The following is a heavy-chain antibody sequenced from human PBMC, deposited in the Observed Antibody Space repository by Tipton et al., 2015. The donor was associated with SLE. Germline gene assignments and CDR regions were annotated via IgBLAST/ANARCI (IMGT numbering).Heavy chain of an antibody. CDR3: ARVPGLERSYYYNFYMDV. CDR1: GASISSGDYY. D-gene: IGHD1-1*01. Sequence: TLSLTCTVSGASISSGDYYWSWIRQHPGKGLEWIGYIYYIHPSLKSRVTISVDTSKNQFSLKLSSVTAADTAVYYCARVPGLERSYYYNFYMDVWGKGTTVTVSS. CDR2: IYYI. V-gene: IGHV4-31*03. J-gene: IGHJ6*03.